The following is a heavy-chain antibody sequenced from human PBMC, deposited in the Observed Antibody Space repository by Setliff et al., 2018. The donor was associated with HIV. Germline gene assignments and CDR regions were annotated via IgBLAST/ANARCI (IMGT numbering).Heavy chain of an antibody. CDR2: TFRTGTS. D-gene: IGHD1-1*01. CDR3: ATVDGTRYLDY. CDR1: GYSIRSGYY. V-gene: IGHV4-38-2*01. J-gene: IGHJ4*02. Sequence: PSETLSLTCAVSGYSIRSGYYWGWIRQSPGKGLEWIGTTFRTGTSYYNPSLTSRVTISQDTSKNQSSLEVTSVTAADTAVYYCATVDGTRYLDYWGQGKLVTVSS.